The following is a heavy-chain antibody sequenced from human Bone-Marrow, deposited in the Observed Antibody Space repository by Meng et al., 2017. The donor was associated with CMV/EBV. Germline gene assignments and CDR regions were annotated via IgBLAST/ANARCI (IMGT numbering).Heavy chain of an antibody. V-gene: IGHV3-48*04. CDR3: ARSRPAEAFDI. Sequence: GGSLRLSCAASGFTFSSYSMNWVRQAPGKGLEWVSYISSSSSTIYYADSVKGRFTISRDNAKNSRYLQMNSLRAEDTAVYYCARSRPAEAFDIWGQGTMVTVSS. J-gene: IGHJ3*02. CDR2: ISSSSSTI. CDR1: GFTFSSYS.